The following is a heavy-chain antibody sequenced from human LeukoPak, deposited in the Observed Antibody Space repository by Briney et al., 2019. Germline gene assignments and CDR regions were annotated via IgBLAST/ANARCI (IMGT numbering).Heavy chain of an antibody. CDR2: ISNNGGDT. J-gene: IGHJ4*02. V-gene: IGHV3-23*01. D-gene: IGHD5-18*01. CDR1: GFTFSTYA. CDR3: AKSMSTAYRGFFDY. Sequence: GGSLRLSCAASGFTFSTYAMSWVRQAPGVGLEWVSSISNNGGDTYYADSVKGRLSISRDNSKNTLYLQINSLRAEDAAMYYCAKSMSTAYRGFFDYWGQGTLVSVSS.